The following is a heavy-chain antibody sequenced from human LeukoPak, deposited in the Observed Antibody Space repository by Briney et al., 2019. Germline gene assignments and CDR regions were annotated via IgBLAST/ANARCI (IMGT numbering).Heavy chain of an antibody. V-gene: IGHV3-30*18. CDR3: AKDTSRGIVVVLDTIVLMVYANFDY. CDR2: ISYDGSNK. CDR1: GFTFSSFG. D-gene: IGHD2-8*01. Sequence: GGSLRLSCAASGFTFSSFGMHWVRQAPGKGLEWVAVISYDGSNKYYADSVKGRFTISRDNSKNTLYLRMNSLRAEDTAVYFCAKDTSRGIVVVLDTIVLMVYANFDYWGQGTLVTVSS. J-gene: IGHJ4*02.